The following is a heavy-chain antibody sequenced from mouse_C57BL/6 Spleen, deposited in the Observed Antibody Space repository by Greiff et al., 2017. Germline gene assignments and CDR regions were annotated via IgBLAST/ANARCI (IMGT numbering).Heavy chain of an antibody. D-gene: IGHD1-1*01. CDR2: IWSGGST. CDR3: ARRGTTVVEGYFDV. CDR1: GFSLTSYG. J-gene: IGHJ1*03. V-gene: IGHV2-2*01. Sequence: QVQLKQSGPGLVQPSQSLSITCTVSGFSLTSYGVHWVRQSPGKGLEWLGVIWSGGSTDYIAAFISRLSISKDNSKSQVFFKMNSLQADDTAIYYCARRGTTVVEGYFDVWGTGTTVTVSS.